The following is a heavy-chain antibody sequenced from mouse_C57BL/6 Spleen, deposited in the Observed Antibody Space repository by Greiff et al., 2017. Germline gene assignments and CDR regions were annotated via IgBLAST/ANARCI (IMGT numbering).Heavy chain of an antibody. J-gene: IGHJ4*01. V-gene: IGHV1-55*01. CDR3: AREFYSNYYAMDY. CDR1: GYTFTSYW. D-gene: IGHD2-5*01. Sequence: VQLQQPGAELVKPGASVKMSCKASGYTFTSYWITWVKQRPGQGLEWIGDIYPGSGSTNYNEKFKSKATLTVDTSSSTAYMQLSSLTSEDSAVYYCAREFYSNYYAMDYWGQGTSVTVSS. CDR2: IYPGSGST.